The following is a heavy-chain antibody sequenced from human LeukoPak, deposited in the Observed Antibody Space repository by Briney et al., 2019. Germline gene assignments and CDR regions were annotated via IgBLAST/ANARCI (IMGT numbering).Heavy chain of an antibody. CDR2: FRSKASGGT. Sequence: GGSLRLSCSGSGFSFGDYGINWVRQAPGKGLEWVGFFRSKASGGTEYGASVRGRTTISRDKSKSIAYLEMDSLKTEDTAVYYCNRWHISGVVYSNVWGPGTLVTVSS. CDR3: NRWHISGVVYSNV. J-gene: IGHJ4*02. D-gene: IGHD2-15*01. V-gene: IGHV3-49*04. CDR1: GFSFGDYG.